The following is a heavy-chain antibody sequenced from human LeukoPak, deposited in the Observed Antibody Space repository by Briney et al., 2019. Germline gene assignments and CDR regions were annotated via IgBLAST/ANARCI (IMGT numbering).Heavy chain of an antibody. CDR1: EFSVGSNY. V-gene: IGHV4-59*05. CDR2: INYSGST. CDR3: AKYYYYMDV. Sequence: GSLRLSCAASEFSVGSNYMTWVRQAPGKGLEWIGSINYSGSTYYNTSLKSRVTISVDTSKNQFSLKLSSVTAADTAVYYCAKYYYYMDVWGKGTTVTISS. J-gene: IGHJ6*03.